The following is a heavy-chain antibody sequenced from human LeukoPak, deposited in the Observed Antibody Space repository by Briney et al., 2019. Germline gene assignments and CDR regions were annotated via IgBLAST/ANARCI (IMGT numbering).Heavy chain of an antibody. CDR1: GGSINNYF. D-gene: IGHD6-19*01. CDR2: IYYSGST. V-gene: IGHV4-59*08. Sequence: SETLSLTCTVSGGSINNYFWSWIRQPPGKGLEWSGYIYYSGSTNYNPSLKSRVTISVDTSKNQFSLKLSSVTAADTAVYYCARQQWLGGHFDYWGQGTLVTVSS. J-gene: IGHJ4*02. CDR3: ARQQWLGGHFDY.